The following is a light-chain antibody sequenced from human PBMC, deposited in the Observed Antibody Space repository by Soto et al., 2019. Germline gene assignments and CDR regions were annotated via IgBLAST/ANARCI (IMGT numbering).Light chain of an antibody. CDR1: SSDVGGYNY. V-gene: IGLV2-14*01. Sequence: QSALTQPASVSGSPGQSITISCAGTSSDVGGYNYVSWYQQHAGKAPKLMIYEVRNRPSGVSNRFSGSKSGNTASLTISGLQPGDEADYYCSSYTTSSPYVFGTGTKVT. CDR3: SSYTTSSPYV. J-gene: IGLJ1*01. CDR2: EVR.